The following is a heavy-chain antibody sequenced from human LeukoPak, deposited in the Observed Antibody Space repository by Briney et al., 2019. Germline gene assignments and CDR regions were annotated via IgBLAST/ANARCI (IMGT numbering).Heavy chain of an antibody. CDR2: IYYSGST. CDR1: GCSVSSSSHY. Sequence: SETVSLTCTVSGCSVSSSSHYWAWIRQSPGTGLEGIGYIYYSGSTNYNPSLKSRVTISVDTSKNQFSLKLSSVTAADTAVYYCAREGWREGAFDIWGQGTMVTVSS. J-gene: IGHJ3*02. D-gene: IGHD5-24*01. CDR3: AREGWREGAFDI. V-gene: IGHV4-61*01.